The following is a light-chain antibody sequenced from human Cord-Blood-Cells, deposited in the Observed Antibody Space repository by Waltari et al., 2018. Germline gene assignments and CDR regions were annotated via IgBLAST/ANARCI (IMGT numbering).Light chain of an antibody. CDR2: GAS. CDR3: QQYNNWPPVT. Sequence: EIVMTQSPAPLSVSPGERATLSCRASQRVSSNLAWYQQKPGQAPRLLIYGASTRATGIPARFSGSGSGTEFTLTISSLQSEDFAVYYCQQYNNWPPVTLGGGTKVEIK. J-gene: IGKJ4*01. CDR1: QRVSSN. V-gene: IGKV3-15*01.